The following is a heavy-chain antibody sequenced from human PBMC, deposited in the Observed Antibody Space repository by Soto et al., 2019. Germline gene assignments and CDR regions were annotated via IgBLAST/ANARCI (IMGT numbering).Heavy chain of an antibody. CDR3: ARAHTQWLISSYAFDF. CDR1: GYTFTSYC. CDR2: ISAYNGNT. J-gene: IGHJ3*01. D-gene: IGHD6-19*01. Sequence: ASVKVSCQASGYTFTSYCISWVRQAPGQGLEWMGWISAYNGNTNYAQKLQGRVTMTTDTSTSTAYMELSSLRSDDPAVYNFARAHTQWLISSYAFDFWGQGMMVTVS. V-gene: IGHV1-18*04.